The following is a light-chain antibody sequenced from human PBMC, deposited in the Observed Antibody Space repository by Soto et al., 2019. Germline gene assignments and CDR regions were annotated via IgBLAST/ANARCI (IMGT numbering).Light chain of an antibody. CDR3: SSYAGSSNV. J-gene: IGLJ1*01. CDR2: EVN. Sequence: QSVLTQPPSASGSPGQSVAISCTGTSSDVGGYNYVSWYQQHPGKAPKLMIYEVNKRPSGVPDRFSGSKSVNTASLTVSGLQAEDEADYYCSSYAGSSNVVGTGTKLTVL. V-gene: IGLV2-8*01. CDR1: SSDVGGYNY.